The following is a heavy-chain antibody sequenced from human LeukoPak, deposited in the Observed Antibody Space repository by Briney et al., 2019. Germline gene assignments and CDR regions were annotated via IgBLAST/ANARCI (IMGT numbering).Heavy chain of an antibody. CDR1: GYTFTNYH. CDR2: INPSGGST. Sequence: ASVKVSCKASGYTFTNYHLHWVRQAPGQGLEWMGIINPSGGSTSYAQKFQDRVTMTRDTSTSTVYMELNSLRSEYTAVYYCARATWYGGNPSGAFDIWGQGTMVTVSS. J-gene: IGHJ3*02. V-gene: IGHV1-46*01. D-gene: IGHD4/OR15-4a*01. CDR3: ARATWYGGNPSGAFDI.